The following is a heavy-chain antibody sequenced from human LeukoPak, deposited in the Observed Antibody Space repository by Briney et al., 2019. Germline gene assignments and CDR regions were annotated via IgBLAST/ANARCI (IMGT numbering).Heavy chain of an antibody. CDR2: IYTSGST. V-gene: IGHV4-4*07. D-gene: IGHD6-19*01. CDR1: GGSISSYY. CDR3: ARSSSSGWGFRFDP. J-gene: IGHJ5*02. Sequence: NSSETLSLTCTVSGGSISSYYWSWIRQSPGKGLEWIGRIYTSGSTNYNPSLKSRVTISVDTSKNQFSLKLSSVTAADTAVYYCARSSSSGWGFRFDPWGQGTLVTVSS.